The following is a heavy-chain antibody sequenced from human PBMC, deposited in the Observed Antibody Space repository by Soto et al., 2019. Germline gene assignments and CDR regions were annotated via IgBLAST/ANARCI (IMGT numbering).Heavy chain of an antibody. Sequence: GGSLRLSCAASGFTFSDYYMSWIRQAPGKGLEYISYISSSSGSTNYADSVKGRFTISRDNAENSLYLQMNSLRAEDTAVYSCARVGSSYCSGDSCPFDSWGQGTRVTVSS. J-gene: IGHJ4*02. D-gene: IGHD2-15*01. V-gene: IGHV3-11*06. CDR1: GFTFSDYY. CDR3: ARVGSSYCSGDSCPFDS. CDR2: ISSSSGST.